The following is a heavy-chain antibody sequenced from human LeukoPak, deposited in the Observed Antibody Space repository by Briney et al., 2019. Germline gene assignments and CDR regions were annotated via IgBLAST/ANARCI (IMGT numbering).Heavy chain of an antibody. Sequence: PGGSLRLSCAASGFTFDDYAMHWVRQAPGKGLEWVSIINWDGGSTYYADSVKGRFTISRDNRKNSLYLQMNSLRPEDTALYYCAKDKGGKPYYYYYVDVWGKGTTVTVSS. CDR1: GFTFDDYA. CDR3: AKDKGGKPYYYYYVDV. CDR2: INWDGGST. D-gene: IGHD1-14*01. J-gene: IGHJ6*03. V-gene: IGHV3-43D*03.